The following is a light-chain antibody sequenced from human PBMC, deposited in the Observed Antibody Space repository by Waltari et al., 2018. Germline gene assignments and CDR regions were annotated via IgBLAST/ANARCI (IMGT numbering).Light chain of an antibody. CDR1: SSDVGGYNY. Sequence: QSALTQPASVSGSPGQSITISCTGTSSDVGGYNYVSWYQQHPGKAPKLMSYEVSNRPSGFSTPFSGSKSRNTASLTLFERQAEDEADYYCSSYTSSSTRVVFGGGTKLTVL. V-gene: IGLV2-14*01. CDR2: EVS. CDR3: SSYTSSSTRVV. J-gene: IGLJ2*01.